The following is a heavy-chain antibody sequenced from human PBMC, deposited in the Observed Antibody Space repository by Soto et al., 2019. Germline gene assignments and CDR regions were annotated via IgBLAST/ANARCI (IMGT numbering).Heavy chain of an antibody. CDR3: VTALGGRGVAAGGQGGC. CDR2: IYSDVTAA. CDR1: GLTLSSHW. Sequence: EVQLVESGGGLVQPGGSLRLSCEASGLTLSSHWMHWVRQAPGTGLVWVSRIYSDVTAANYADSVKGRVTISRDNAKNTLYLPMNRLGAEETAIYYCVTALGGRGVAAGGQGGCWGQGTLVTVSS. D-gene: IGHD6-13*01. J-gene: IGHJ4*02. V-gene: IGHV3-74*01.